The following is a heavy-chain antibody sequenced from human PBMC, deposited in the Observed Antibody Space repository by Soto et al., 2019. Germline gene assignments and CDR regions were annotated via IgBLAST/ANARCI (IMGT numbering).Heavy chain of an antibody. J-gene: IGHJ4*02. Sequence: PGGSLRLSCAASGFTFSSYAMHWVRQAPGKGLEWVAVISYDGSNKYYAGSVKGRFTISRDNSKNTLYLQMNSLRAEDTAVYYCATRVGATFDYWGQGTLVTVSS. CDR3: ATRVGATFDY. CDR1: GFTFSSYA. CDR2: ISYDGSNK. V-gene: IGHV3-30-3*01. D-gene: IGHD1-26*01.